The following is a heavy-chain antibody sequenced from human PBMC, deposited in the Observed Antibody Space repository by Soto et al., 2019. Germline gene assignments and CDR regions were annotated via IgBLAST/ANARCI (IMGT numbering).Heavy chain of an antibody. CDR3: ARGDGLLWFGELFPDAFDI. V-gene: IGHV4-59*01. D-gene: IGHD3-10*01. CDR1: GGSISSYY. Sequence: SETLSLTCTVSGGSISSYYLSWIRQPPGKGLEWIGYIYYSGSTNYNPSLKSRVTISVDTSKNQFSLKLSSVTAADTAVYYCARGDGLLWFGELFPDAFDIWGQGTRVTVSS. J-gene: IGHJ3*02. CDR2: IYYSGST.